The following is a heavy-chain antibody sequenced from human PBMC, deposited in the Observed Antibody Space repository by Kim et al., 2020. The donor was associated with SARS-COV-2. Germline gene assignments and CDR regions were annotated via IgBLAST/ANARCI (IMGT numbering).Heavy chain of an antibody. CDR1: GFTFSSYA. Sequence: GGSLRLSCAASGFTFSSYAMSWVRQAPGKGLEWVSAISGSGGSTYYADSVKGRFTISRDNSKNTLYLQMNSLRAEDTAVYYCAKVPRLGVLLQYYFDYWGQGTLVTVSS. V-gene: IGHV3-23*01. CDR3: AKVPRLGVLLQYYFDY. D-gene: IGHD2-15*01. J-gene: IGHJ4*02. CDR2: ISGSGGST.